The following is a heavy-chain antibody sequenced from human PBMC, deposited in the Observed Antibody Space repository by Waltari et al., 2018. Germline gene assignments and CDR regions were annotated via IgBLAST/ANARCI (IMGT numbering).Heavy chain of an antibody. CDR2: INPNGGTT. J-gene: IGHJ4*02. D-gene: IGHD2-21*02. Sequence: LVQSGAEVMKPGASVKVYCQVSRAATTEHSIHWVRRAPGQGLEWMGWINPNGGTTNYAQRYRGRITVTWDTSMTTSYMGLSGLRSDDTAVYYCAREYCGGDCRLFDYWGQGTLVTVSS. V-gene: IGHV1-2*02. CDR1: RAATTEHS. CDR3: AREYCGGDCRLFDY.